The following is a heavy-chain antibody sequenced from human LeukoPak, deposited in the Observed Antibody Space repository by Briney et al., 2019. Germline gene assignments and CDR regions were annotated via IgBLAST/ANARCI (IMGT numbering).Heavy chain of an antibody. J-gene: IGHJ6*03. Sequence: GGSLRLSCAASGFTFSDYYMSWIRQAPGKGLEWVSYISSSGSTIYYADSVKGRFTISRDNAKNSLYLQMNSLRAEDTAVYYCARLDDYGDYPGFWDYYYMDVWGKGTTVTVSS. D-gene: IGHD4-17*01. CDR3: ARLDDYGDYPGFWDYYYMDV. CDR1: GFTFSDYY. V-gene: IGHV3-11*04. CDR2: ISSSGSTI.